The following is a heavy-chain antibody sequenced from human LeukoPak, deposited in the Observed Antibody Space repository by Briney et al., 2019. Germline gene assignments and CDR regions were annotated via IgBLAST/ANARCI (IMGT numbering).Heavy chain of an antibody. CDR3: ARDYGEGGYYFDY. J-gene: IGHJ4*02. D-gene: IGHD4-17*01. Sequence: GGPLRLSCAASGFSFRSYWMHGVRQAPGTGLVWLSRFKSDGSTTNYADSVKGRFTISRDTAKNTLYLQMNGLRAEDTAVYYCARDYGEGGYYFDYWGQGTLVTVSS. V-gene: IGHV3-74*01. CDR2: FKSDGSTT. CDR1: GFSFRSYW.